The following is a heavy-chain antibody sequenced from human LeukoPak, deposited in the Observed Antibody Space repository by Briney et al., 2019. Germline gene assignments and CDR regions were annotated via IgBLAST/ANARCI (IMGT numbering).Heavy chain of an antibody. CDR3: ARSSSPSGGWFDP. Sequence: PGRSLRLSCAASGFTFSSYGMHWVRQAPGKGLEWVAVISYDGSNKYYADSVKGRFTISRDNSKNTLYLQMNSLRAEDTAVYYCARSSSPSGGWFDPWGQGTLVTVSS. CDR2: ISYDGSNK. D-gene: IGHD6-13*01. CDR1: GFTFSSYG. V-gene: IGHV3-30*03. J-gene: IGHJ5*02.